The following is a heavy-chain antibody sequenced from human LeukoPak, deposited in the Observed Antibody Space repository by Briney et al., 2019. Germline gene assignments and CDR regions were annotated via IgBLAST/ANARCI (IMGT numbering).Heavy chain of an antibody. J-gene: IGHJ3*02. CDR2: ISGSGGST. CDR3: AKDRVAVTRLGAFDI. V-gene: IGHV3-23*01. CDR1: GFSFSSYA. Sequence: GGSLRLSCAASGFSFSSYAMSWVRQAPGKGLEWVSAISGSGGSTYYADSVKGRFTISRDNSKNTLYLQMNSLRAEDTAVYYCAKDRVAVTRLGAFDIWGQGTMVTVSS. D-gene: IGHD3-3*01.